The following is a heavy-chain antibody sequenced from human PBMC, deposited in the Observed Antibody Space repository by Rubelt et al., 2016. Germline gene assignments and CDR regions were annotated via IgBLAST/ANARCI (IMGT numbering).Heavy chain of an antibody. D-gene: IGHD2-2*01. J-gene: IGHJ4*02. CDR3: ARGRYCSSTSCYDFDY. Sequence: GLEWVSYISSGSSTIHYADSVKGRFTISRDNAKNSLYLQMNSLRAEDTAVYYCARGRYCSSTSCYDFDYWGQGTQVTVSS. V-gene: IGHV3-48*04. CDR2: ISSGSSTI.